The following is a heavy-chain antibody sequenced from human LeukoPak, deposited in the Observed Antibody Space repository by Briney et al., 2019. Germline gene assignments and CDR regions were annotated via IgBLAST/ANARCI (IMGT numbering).Heavy chain of an antibody. CDR3: ARYFDS. CDR1: GFTFSSSS. Sequence: GGSLRLSCGVSGFTFSSSSMNWVRQAPGKGLDWVSYISSSSSSTIYYADSVKGRFTISRDNAKNSLYLKMNSLRDEDTAVYYCARYFDSWGQGTLVTVSS. V-gene: IGHV3-48*02. J-gene: IGHJ4*02. CDR2: ISSSSSSTI.